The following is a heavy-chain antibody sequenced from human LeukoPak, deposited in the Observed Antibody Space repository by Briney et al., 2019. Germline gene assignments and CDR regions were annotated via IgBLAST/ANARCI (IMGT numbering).Heavy chain of an antibody. CDR3: ASRVTSVRRSIFGVVKS. J-gene: IGHJ5*02. Sequence: SETLSLTCTVSGASIDKNHWSWIRQAPGKGLECIGNFYYGERSNYNPSLKSRVTISVDTSKNQFSLKLTSVTAADTAVYYCASRVTSVRRSIFGVVKSWGQGILVTVSS. CDR1: GASIDKNH. CDR2: FYYGERS. D-gene: IGHD3-3*01. V-gene: IGHV4-59*08.